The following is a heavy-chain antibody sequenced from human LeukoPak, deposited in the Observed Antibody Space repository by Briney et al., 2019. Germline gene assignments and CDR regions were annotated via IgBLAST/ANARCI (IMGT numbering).Heavy chain of an antibody. CDR2: INSDGSST. CDR1: GFTFSGYW. Sequence: GGSLRLSCAASGFTFSGYWMHWVRQAPGKGLVWVSRINSDGSSTSYADSVKGRFTISRDNAKNTMYLQMNSLRAEDTAVYYCASGLSSIAARNAFDIWGQGTMVTVSS. D-gene: IGHD6-6*01. CDR3: ASGLSSIAARNAFDI. J-gene: IGHJ3*02. V-gene: IGHV3-74*01.